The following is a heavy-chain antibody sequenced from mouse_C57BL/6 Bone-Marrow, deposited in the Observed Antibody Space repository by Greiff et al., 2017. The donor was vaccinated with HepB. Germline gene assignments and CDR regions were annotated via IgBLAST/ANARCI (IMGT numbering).Heavy chain of an antibody. J-gene: IGHJ3*01. V-gene: IGHV1-81*01. CDR3: ARSRYYGSSSWFAY. Sequence: VKLVESGAELARPGASVKLSCKASGYTFTSYGISWVKQRTGQGLEWIGEIYPRSGNTYYNEKFKGKATLTADKSSSTAYMELRSLTSEDSAVYFCARSRYYGSSSWFAYWGQGTLVTVSA. CDR1: GYTFTSYG. D-gene: IGHD1-1*01. CDR2: IYPRSGNT.